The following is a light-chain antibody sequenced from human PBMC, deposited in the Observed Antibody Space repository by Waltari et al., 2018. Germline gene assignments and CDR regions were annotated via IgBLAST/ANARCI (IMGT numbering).Light chain of an antibody. CDR2: DDN. V-gene: IGLV3-10*01. Sequence: ITCSGDGLPKQYTFWYQQKSGQAPVLVMYDDNKRPSGIPGRFSGSSAGTVATLTITGAQVDDEADYYCYSKDTDGGSQGKIGGGTKLTVL. J-gene: IGLJ2*01. CDR3: YSKDTDGGSQGK. CDR1: GLPKQY.